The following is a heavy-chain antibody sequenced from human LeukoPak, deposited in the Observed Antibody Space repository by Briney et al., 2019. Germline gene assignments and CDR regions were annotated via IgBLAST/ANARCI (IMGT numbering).Heavy chain of an antibody. CDR3: VREVGRPKTFYFDS. Sequence: GGSLRLSCIASGFVFSRDNMNWVRRAPGKGLEWVAHISEAIYRADSVQGRFTISRDNAKNSLYLQMSNLRAEDTAMYYCVREVGRPKTFYFDSWGRGTPVTVSS. J-gene: IGHJ4*02. V-gene: IGHV3-48*04. CDR2: ISEAI. CDR1: GFVFSRDN. D-gene: IGHD3-16*01.